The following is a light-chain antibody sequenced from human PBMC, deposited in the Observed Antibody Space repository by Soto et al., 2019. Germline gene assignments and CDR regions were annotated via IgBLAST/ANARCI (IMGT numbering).Light chain of an antibody. CDR2: AAS. V-gene: IGKV1-9*01. J-gene: IGKJ4*01. CDR3: QQLNSYPLT. Sequence: DIQLTQSPSFLSASVGDRVTITCRASQGISSYLAWYQQKPGKAPKLLIYAASTLQSGVPSRFSGSGFGTEFTLTISSLQPEDFATYYWQQLNSYPLTFGGGTKVEIK. CDR1: QGISSY.